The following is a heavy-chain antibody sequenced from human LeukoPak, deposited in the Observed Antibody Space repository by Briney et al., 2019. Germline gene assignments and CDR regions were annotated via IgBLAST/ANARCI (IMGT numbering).Heavy chain of an antibody. CDR1: GFTFSSYG. Sequence: PGGSLRLSCAASGFTFSSYGMHWVRQAPGKGLEWVTVISYDGSNRYYADSVKGRFTISRDNSKNTLYLQMNSLGAEDTAVYYCAKDHISAVAPYYGMDVWGQGTTVTVSS. J-gene: IGHJ6*02. CDR3: AKDHISAVAPYYGMDV. D-gene: IGHD5-12*01. CDR2: ISYDGSNR. V-gene: IGHV3-30*18.